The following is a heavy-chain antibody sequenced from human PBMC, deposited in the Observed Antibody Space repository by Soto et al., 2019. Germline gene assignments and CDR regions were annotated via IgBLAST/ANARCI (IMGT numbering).Heavy chain of an antibody. J-gene: IGHJ5*02. Sequence: GASVKVSCKASGYTFTSYGISWVRQAPGRGLEWMGWISANNVNTKYAQNFQGRVTMTTDTSTSTAYMELRSLRSDDTAVYYCARAYSPGLFDPWGQGTLVTVSS. CDR2: ISANNVNT. V-gene: IGHV1-18*01. D-gene: IGHD2-15*01. CDR1: GYTFTSYG. CDR3: ARAYSPGLFDP.